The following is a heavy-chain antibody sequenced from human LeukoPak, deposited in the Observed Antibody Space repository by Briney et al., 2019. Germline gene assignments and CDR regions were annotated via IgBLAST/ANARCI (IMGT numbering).Heavy chain of an antibody. CDR2: IYTSGST. J-gene: IGHJ4*02. CDR3: ARERSGEMATIIDY. D-gene: IGHD5-24*01. CDR1: GGSISSYY. Sequence: SETLSLTCTVSGGSISSYYWSWIRQPAGKGLEWIGRIYTSGSTNYNPSLKSRVTMSVDTSKNQFSLKLSSVTAADTSVYYCARERSGEMATIIDYWGQGTLVTVSS. V-gene: IGHV4-4*07.